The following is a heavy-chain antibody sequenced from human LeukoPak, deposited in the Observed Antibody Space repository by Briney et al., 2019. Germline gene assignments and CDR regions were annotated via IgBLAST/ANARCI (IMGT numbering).Heavy chain of an antibody. V-gene: IGHV1-69*06. J-gene: IGHJ6*03. CDR3: AKTGYSGSYLRYYYYYMDV. CDR2: IIPIFGTA. D-gene: IGHD1-26*01. CDR1: GGTFSSYA. Sequence: SVTVSCKASGGTFSSYAISWVRQAPGQGLEWMGGIIPIFGTANYAQKFQGRVTITADKSTSTAYMELSSLRSEDTAVYYCAKTGYSGSYLRYYYYYMDVWGKGTTVTVSS.